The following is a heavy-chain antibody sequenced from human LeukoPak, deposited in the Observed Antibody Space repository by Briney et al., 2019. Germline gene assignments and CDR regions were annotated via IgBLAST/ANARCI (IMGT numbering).Heavy chain of an antibody. CDR2: IYHSGST. Sequence: SETLSLTCAVSGYSISSGYYWGWIRQPPGKGLEWIGSIYHSGSTYYNPSLKSRVTISVDTSKNQFSLKLSSVTAAGTAVYYCASRRYCSSTSCRDGDYWGQGTLATVSS. V-gene: IGHV4-38-2*01. CDR3: ASRRYCSSTSCRDGDY. J-gene: IGHJ4*02. CDR1: GYSISSGYY. D-gene: IGHD2-2*01.